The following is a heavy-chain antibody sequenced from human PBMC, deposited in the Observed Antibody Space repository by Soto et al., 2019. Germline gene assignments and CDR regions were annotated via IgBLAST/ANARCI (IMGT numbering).Heavy chain of an antibody. CDR1: GYSFTSYW. Sequence: PGESLKISCKGSGYSFTSYWIGWVRQMPGKGLEWMGIIYPGDSDTRYSPSFQGQVTISADKSISTAYLQWSSLKASDTAMYYCARHPTYYYDSSGYYYYYGMDGWGQGTTVTVSS. J-gene: IGHJ6*02. D-gene: IGHD3-22*01. CDR3: ARHPTYYYDSSGYYYYYGMDG. V-gene: IGHV5-51*01. CDR2: IYPGDSDT.